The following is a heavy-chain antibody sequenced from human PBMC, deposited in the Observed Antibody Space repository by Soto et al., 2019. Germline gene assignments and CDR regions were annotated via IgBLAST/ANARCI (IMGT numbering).Heavy chain of an antibody. Sequence: EVQLVESGGGLVKPGGSLRLSCAASGFTFSSYSMNWVRQAPGKGLEWVSSISSSSSYIYYADSVKGRFTISRDNAKNSLYLQMNSLRAEDTAVYYCARDYGDGKPLDYWGQGTLVTVSS. CDR3: ARDYGDGKPLDY. D-gene: IGHD4-17*01. V-gene: IGHV3-21*01. J-gene: IGHJ4*02. CDR2: ISSSSSYI. CDR1: GFTFSSYS.